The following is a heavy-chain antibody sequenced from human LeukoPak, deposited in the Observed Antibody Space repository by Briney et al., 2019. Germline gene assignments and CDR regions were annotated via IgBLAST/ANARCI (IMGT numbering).Heavy chain of an antibody. D-gene: IGHD2-15*01. J-gene: IGHJ5*02. CDR2: IYYSGRT. V-gene: IGHV4-30-4*08. CDR3: AREGGSGSRWFDP. CDR1: GGSSSSGDYY. Sequence: SETLSLXCTVSGGSSSSGDYYWSWIRQPPGKGLEWIGYIYYSGRTYYNPSLKSRVTISVDTSKNQFSLKLSSVTAADTAVYYCAREGGSGSRWFDPWGQGTLVTVSS.